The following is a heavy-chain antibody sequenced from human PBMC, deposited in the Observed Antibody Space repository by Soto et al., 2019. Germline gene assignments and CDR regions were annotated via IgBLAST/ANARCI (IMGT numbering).Heavy chain of an antibody. CDR2: INWNGGST. J-gene: IGHJ4*02. V-gene: IGHV3-20*01. CDR3: XXXXXXXYAENQFDY. CDR1: GFTFDDYG. Sequence: EVQLVESGGGVVRPGGSLRLSCAASGFTFDDYGMSWVRQAPGKGLEWVSGINWNGGSTGYADSVKGRFTISRDNAKNSLYXXMNXXXAXXXXXXXXXXXXXXXYAENQFDYWGQGTLVTVSS. D-gene: IGHD5-12*01.